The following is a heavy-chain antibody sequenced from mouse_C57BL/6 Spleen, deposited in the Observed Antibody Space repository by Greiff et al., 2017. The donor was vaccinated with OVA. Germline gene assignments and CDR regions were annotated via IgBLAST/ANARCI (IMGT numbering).Heavy chain of an antibody. CDR1: GYTFTSYW. CDR2: IHPNSGST. V-gene: IGHV1-64*01. J-gene: IGHJ3*01. Sequence: QVQLQQPGAELVKPGASVKLSCKASGYTFTSYWMHWVKQRPGQGLEWIGMIHPNSGSTNYNEKFKSKATLTVDKSPSAAYMQLSSLTAEDSAVYYGGRDGYDPAWFAYWGQGTLVTVSA. CDR3: GRDGYDPAWFAY. D-gene: IGHD2-2*01.